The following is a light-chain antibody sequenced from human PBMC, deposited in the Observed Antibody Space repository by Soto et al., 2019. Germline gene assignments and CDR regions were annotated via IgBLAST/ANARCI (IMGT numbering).Light chain of an antibody. V-gene: IGKV1-5*03. CDR2: KAS. CDR3: QQYNSYPLT. J-gene: IGKJ4*01. CDR1: QTISSW. Sequence: DIQMTKSPSTLSGSVGDRVSIPCRASQTISSWLAWYQQKPGKAPKLLIYKASSLESGVPSRCSGSGSGTEFTLTIISLQPDDFATYYCQQYNSYPLTFGGGTNVDIK.